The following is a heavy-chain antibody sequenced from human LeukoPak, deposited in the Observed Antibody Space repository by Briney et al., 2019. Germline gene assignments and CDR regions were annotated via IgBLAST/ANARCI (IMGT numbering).Heavy chain of an antibody. Sequence: SGGSLRLSCAASGFTFSSYSMNWVRQAPGKGLEWVSSISSSSSYIYYADSVKGRFTISRDNSWNTLYLQMNSLRPEDTAIYYCASEICTNGVCADFQYWGQGVLVAVSS. V-gene: IGHV3-21*01. CDR3: ASEICTNGVCADFQY. J-gene: IGHJ4*02. CDR1: GFTFSSYS. D-gene: IGHD2-8*01. CDR2: ISSSSSYI.